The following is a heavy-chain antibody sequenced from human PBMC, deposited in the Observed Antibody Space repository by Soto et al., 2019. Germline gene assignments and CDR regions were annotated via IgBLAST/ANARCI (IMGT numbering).Heavy chain of an antibody. J-gene: IGHJ4*02. V-gene: IGHV1-2*06. CDR1: GYRFTAYY. CDR2: MNLDTGGT. Sequence: QVQLVQSGAAVKKPGASVRVSCEASGYRFTAYYIHWVRQAPGQGLEWMGRMNLDTGGTTYAQKFQGRVTMTRETSISTAYMEVNSLKSDDTAMYYCARDGNFAFLGYSFAFDFWGQGTLVTVSS. CDR3: ARDGNFAFLGYSFAFDF. D-gene: IGHD5-18*01.